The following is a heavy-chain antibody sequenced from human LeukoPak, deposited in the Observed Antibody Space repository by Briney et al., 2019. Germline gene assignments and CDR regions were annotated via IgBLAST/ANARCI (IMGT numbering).Heavy chain of an antibody. Sequence: PGGSLRLSCAASGFTFSSYAMSWVRQAPGKGLEWVAVISYDGSNKYYADSVKGRFTISRDNSKNTLYLQMNSLRAEDTAVYYCARDLFLRFLEWSHYYYYMDVWGKGTTVTVSS. D-gene: IGHD3-3*01. V-gene: IGHV3-30-3*01. CDR3: ARDLFLRFLEWSHYYYYMDV. J-gene: IGHJ6*03. CDR1: GFTFSSYA. CDR2: ISYDGSNK.